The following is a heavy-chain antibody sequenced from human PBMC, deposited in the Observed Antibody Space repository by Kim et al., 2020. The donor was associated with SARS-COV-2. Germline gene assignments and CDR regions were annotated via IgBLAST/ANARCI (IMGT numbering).Heavy chain of an antibody. CDR2: IKQDGSEK. CDR3: ARGGSSGWYFDYFDY. J-gene: IGHJ4*02. D-gene: IGHD6-19*01. CDR1: GFTFSSYG. V-gene: IGHV3-7*01. Sequence: GGSLRLSCAASGFTFSSYGMSWVRQAPGKGLEWVANIKQDGSEKYYVDSVKGRFTISRDNAKNSLYLQMNSLRAEDTAVYYCARGGSSGWYFDYFDYWGQGTLVTVSS.